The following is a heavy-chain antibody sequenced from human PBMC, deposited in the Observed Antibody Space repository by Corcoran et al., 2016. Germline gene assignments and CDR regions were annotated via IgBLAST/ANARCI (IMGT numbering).Heavy chain of an antibody. V-gene: IGHV3-11*01. CDR2: ISTGGSTM. D-gene: IGHD6-19*01. CDR1: GFTFSDFY. Sequence: QVQLVESGGGLVKPGGSLRLSCAASGFTFSDFYMTWIRQAPGRGLGWVSHISTGGSTMYYADSVKGRFTISRDNAKNSLYLQMDSLRAEDTAVYYCARRYTSGRYFDYWGQGTLVTVSS. CDR3: ARRYTSGRYFDY. J-gene: IGHJ4*02.